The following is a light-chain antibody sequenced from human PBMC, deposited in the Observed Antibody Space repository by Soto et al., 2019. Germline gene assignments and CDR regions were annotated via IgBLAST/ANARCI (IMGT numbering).Light chain of an antibody. Sequence: QSALTQPASVSGSPGQSITISCAGTRDDIGAYDYVSWYQQHPGNAPKLLVYEVTNRPSGVSDRFSGSKSGNTASLTISGLQAEDEADYFCSSYTSSSTHVVFGGGTKLTVL. J-gene: IGLJ2*01. CDR3: SSYTSSSTHVV. V-gene: IGLV2-14*01. CDR1: RDDIGAYDY. CDR2: EVT.